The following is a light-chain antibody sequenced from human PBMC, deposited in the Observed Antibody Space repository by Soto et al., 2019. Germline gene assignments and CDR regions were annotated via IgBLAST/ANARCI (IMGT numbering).Light chain of an antibody. CDR2: SAS. CDR3: LQSGT. CDR1: QSVSSSY. V-gene: IGKV3-20*01. J-gene: IGKJ1*01. Sequence: EIVLTQSPGTLSLSPGERATLSCRASQSVSSSYLGWYQQKPGQAPRLLIYSASSRATGIPDRFSGSGSGTDFTLTISRLEPEDFAVYYCLQSGTFGQGITVEVK.